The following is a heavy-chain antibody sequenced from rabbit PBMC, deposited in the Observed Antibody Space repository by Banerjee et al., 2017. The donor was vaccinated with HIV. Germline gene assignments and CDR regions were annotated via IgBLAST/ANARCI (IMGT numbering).Heavy chain of an antibody. CDR1: GFSFSSNYF. CDR3: ARGGYAAYAGYGRHNL. CDR2: IYGGSSGSA. V-gene: IGHV1S40*01. Sequence: GGDLVKPGASLTLTCTASGFSFSSNYFMCWVRQAPGKGLEWIACIYGGSSGSAYYASWAKGRFTISKTSSTTVTLQMTSLTAADTATYFCARGGYAAYAGYGRHNLWGPGTLVTVS. J-gene: IGHJ4*01. D-gene: IGHD7-1*01.